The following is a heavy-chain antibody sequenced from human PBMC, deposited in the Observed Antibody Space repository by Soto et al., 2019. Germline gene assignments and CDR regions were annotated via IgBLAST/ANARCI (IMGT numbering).Heavy chain of an antibody. Sequence: ASVKVSCKASGGTFSSYAISWVRQAPGQGLEWMGGIIPIFGTANYAQKFQGRVTITADKSTSTAYMELNSLRAEDTAVYYCAKIRVWFGEFLDYWGQGTLVTVSS. CDR2: IIPIFGTA. J-gene: IGHJ4*02. D-gene: IGHD3-10*01. CDR3: AKIRVWFGEFLDY. V-gene: IGHV1-69*06. CDR1: GGTFSSYA.